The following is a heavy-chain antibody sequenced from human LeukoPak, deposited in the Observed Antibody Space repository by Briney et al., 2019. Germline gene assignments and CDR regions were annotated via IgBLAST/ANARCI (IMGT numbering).Heavy chain of an antibody. J-gene: IGHJ6*02. CDR1: GYTFTSYY. V-gene: IGHV1-46*01. D-gene: IGHD3-22*01. CDR2: INPSGGST. CDR3: ASRYYYDSSGYLYYYGMDV. Sequence: GASVKVSCKASGYTFTSYYMHWVRQAPGQGLEWMGIINPSGGSTSYAQKFQGRVTMTRDTSTSTVYMELSSLRSEDTAVYYCASRYYYDSSGYLYYYGMDVWGQGTTVTVSS.